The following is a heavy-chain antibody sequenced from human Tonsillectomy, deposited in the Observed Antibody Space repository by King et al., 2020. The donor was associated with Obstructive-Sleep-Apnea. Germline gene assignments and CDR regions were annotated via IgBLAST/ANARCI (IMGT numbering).Heavy chain of an antibody. V-gene: IGHV4-39*07. CDR1: GGSISSSSYY. CDR3: ARVGLTIFGVVYGLDV. Sequence: PLQESGPGLVKPSETLSLTCSVSGGSISSSSYYWGWIRQPPGTGLEWIGTIYYSGSTYYNPSLMSRVTISVDTSKNQFSLKLSSVTAADTAVYYCARVGLTIFGVVYGLDVWGQGTTVTVSS. D-gene: IGHD3-3*01. CDR2: IYYSGST. J-gene: IGHJ6*02.